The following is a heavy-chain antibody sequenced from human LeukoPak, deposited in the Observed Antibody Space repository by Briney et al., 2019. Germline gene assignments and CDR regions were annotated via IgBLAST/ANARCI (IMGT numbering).Heavy chain of an antibody. Sequence: GGSLRLSCTASGFTFGDYATSWFRQAPGKGLEWVGFIRSKAYGGTTEYAASVKGRFTISRDDSKSIAYLQMNSLKTEDTAVYYCTRDPGIAAAVATWFDPWGQGTLVTVSS. J-gene: IGHJ5*02. V-gene: IGHV3-49*03. CDR2: IRSKAYGGTT. CDR1: GFTFGDYA. CDR3: TRDPGIAAAVATWFDP. D-gene: IGHD6-13*01.